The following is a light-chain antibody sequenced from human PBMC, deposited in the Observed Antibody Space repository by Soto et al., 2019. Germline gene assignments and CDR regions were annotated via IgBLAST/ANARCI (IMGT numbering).Light chain of an antibody. V-gene: IGKV3-11*01. CDR1: QSVSSY. CDR2: DAS. Sequence: VLTQSPATLALSPGERATLSCGSSQSVSSYLAWYQQKHGQAPRLLIYDASNRAAGIPARFSGSESGTEFTITISSLEPEDCAVYYCQQRSRWPLTFGGGPQVEIK. J-gene: IGKJ4*01. CDR3: QQRSRWPLT.